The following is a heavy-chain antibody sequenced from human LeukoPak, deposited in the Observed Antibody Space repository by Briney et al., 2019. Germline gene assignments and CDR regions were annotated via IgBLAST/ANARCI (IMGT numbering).Heavy chain of an antibody. CDR2: IRSKAYGGTT. Sequence: GGSLRLSCTASGFTFGDYAMSWVRQAPGKGLEWVGFIRSKAYGGTTEYAASVKGRFTISGDDSKSIAYLQMNSLKTEDTAVYYCTSNYQYYYDSSGYSHWGQGTLVTVSS. CDR1: GFTFGDYA. J-gene: IGHJ4*02. CDR3: TSNYQYYYDSSGYSH. D-gene: IGHD3-22*01. V-gene: IGHV3-49*04.